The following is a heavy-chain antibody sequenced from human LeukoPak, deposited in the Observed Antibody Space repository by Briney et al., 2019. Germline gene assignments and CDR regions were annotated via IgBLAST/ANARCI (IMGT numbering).Heavy chain of an antibody. V-gene: IGHV3-7*01. D-gene: IGHD5-24*01. CDR2: IKEDGSET. J-gene: IGHJ4*02. CDR3: ARETPRRGETRDGYR. CDR1: GFTFKKYW. Sequence: GESLRLSCAASGFTFKKYWMNWVRQVPGKGLECLANIKEDGSETYYADSVKGRFTISRDNPKNLLFLQINSLRVEDTAVYYCARETPRRGETRDGYRWGQGTLVTVSS.